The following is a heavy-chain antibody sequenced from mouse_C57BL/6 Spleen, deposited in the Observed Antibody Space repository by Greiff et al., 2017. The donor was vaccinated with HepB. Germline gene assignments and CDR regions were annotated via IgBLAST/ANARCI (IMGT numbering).Heavy chain of an antibody. CDR2: IDPETGGT. D-gene: IGHD1-1*01. J-gene: IGHJ3*01. CDR1: GYTFTDYE. V-gene: IGHV1-15*01. CDR3: TRSWYGPWFAY. Sequence: QVQLQQSGAELVRPGASVTLSCKASGYTFTDYEMHWVKQTPVHGLEWIGAIDPETGGTAYNQKFKGKAILTADKSSSTAYMELRSLTSEDSAVYYCTRSWYGPWFAYWGQGTLVTVSA.